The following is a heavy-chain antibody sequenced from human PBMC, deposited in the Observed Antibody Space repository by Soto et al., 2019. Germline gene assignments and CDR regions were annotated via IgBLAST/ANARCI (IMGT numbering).Heavy chain of an antibody. V-gene: IGHV5-51*01. CDR2: IYPGDSDT. Sequence: PGESLKISCKGSGYSFISYWIGWVRQMPGKGLEWMGIIYPGDSDTRYSPSFQGQVTISADKSIGTAYLQWSSLKASDTAMYYCARHHAAAAGYHQYYMDVWGKGTTVTVSS. D-gene: IGHD6-13*01. CDR1: GYSFISYW. J-gene: IGHJ6*03. CDR3: ARHHAAAAGYHQYYMDV.